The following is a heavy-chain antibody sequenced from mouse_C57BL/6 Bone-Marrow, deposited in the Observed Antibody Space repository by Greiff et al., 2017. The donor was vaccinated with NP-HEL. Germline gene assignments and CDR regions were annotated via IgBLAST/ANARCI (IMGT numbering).Heavy chain of an antibody. CDR2: IWSGGST. CDR1: GFSLTSYG. V-gene: IGHV2-2*01. J-gene: IGHJ4*01. Sequence: QVQLQQSGPGLVQPSQCLSITCTVSGFSLTSYGVHWVRQSPGKGLEWLGVIWSGGSTDYNAAFISRLSISKDNSTSQVFFKLNSLQADDTAIYYCARIYDGYFYYANDYWDQGTSVTVTS. CDR3: ARIYDGYFYYANDY. D-gene: IGHD2-3*01.